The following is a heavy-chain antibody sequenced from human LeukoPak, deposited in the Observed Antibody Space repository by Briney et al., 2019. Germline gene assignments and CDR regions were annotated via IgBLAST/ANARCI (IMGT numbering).Heavy chain of an antibody. V-gene: IGHV4-39*01. CDR1: GGSISSDSYY. Sequence: SETLSLTCTVSGGSISSDSYYWAWICQPPGKGLEWIASIYYSGSTYYNPSLKSRVTISVDTSRNQFSLKLSSVTAADTAVYYCASLAVAGLSEGYWGQGTLVIVSS. CDR2: IYYSGST. J-gene: IGHJ4*02. CDR3: ASLAVAGLSEGY. D-gene: IGHD6-19*01.